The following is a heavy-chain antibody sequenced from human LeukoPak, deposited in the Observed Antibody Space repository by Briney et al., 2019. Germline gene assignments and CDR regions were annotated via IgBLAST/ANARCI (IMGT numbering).Heavy chain of an antibody. CDR1: GGSISSGSYY. CDR3: ARNGPSDTLDI. CDR2: IYTSGST. Sequence: SETLSLTCTVSGGSISSGSYYWSWIRQPAGKGLEWIGRIYTSGSTNYNPSLKSRVSMSVDTSKNQFSLKLSSVTAADTAVYFCARNGPSDTLDIWGQGTMVTVSS. J-gene: IGHJ3*02. V-gene: IGHV4-61*02.